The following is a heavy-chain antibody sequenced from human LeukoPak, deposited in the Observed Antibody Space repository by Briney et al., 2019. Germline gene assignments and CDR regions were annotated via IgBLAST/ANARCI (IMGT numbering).Heavy chain of an antibody. V-gene: IGHV3-23*01. CDR3: AKCVYSNYYLSDDY. Sequence: GGSLRLSCAASGFTFSSYAKSWVRQAPGKGLEWVSAISGSGGSTYYADSVKGRFTISRDNSKNTLYLQMNSLRAEDTAVYYCAKCVYSNYYLSDDYWGQGTLVTVSS. CDR2: ISGSGGST. CDR1: GFTFSSYA. D-gene: IGHD4-4*01. J-gene: IGHJ4*02.